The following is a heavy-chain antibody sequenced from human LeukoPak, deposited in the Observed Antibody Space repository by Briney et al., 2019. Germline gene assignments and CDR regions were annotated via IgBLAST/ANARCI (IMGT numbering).Heavy chain of an antibody. CDR2: IYTGGST. Sequence: PSETLSLTCTVSGGSISSYYWSWIRQPAGKGLEWIGRIYTGGSTNCNPSLKSRVTMSVDTSKNQFSLKLSSVTAADTAVYYCARDTAYLSSSWEYNWFDPWGQGTLVTVSS. V-gene: IGHV4-4*07. CDR1: GGSISSYY. D-gene: IGHD6-13*01. J-gene: IGHJ5*02. CDR3: ARDTAYLSSSWEYNWFDP.